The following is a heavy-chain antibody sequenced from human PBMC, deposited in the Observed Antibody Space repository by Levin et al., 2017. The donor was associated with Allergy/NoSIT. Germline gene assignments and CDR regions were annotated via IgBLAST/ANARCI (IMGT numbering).Heavy chain of an antibody. D-gene: IGHD3-22*01. V-gene: IGHV4-39*01. CDR3: ARTYHYYDSSGSADWFDP. CDR1: GGSISSSSYY. CDR2: IYYSGST. J-gene: IGHJ5*02. Sequence: SPTLSLPCTVSGGSISSSSYYWGWIRQPPGKGLEWIGSIYYSGSTYYNPSLKSRVTISVDTSKNQFSLKLSSVTAADTAVYYCARTYHYYDSSGSADWFDPWGQGTLVTVSS.